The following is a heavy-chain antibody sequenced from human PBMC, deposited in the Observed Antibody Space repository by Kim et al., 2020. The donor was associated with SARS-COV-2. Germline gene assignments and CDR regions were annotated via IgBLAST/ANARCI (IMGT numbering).Heavy chain of an antibody. J-gene: IGHJ4*02. V-gene: IGHV2-5*02. D-gene: IGHD2-15*01. CDR1: GFSLSTSGVG. CDR3: AHRQYCSGGSCSTTFDY. CDR2: IYWDDDK. Sequence: SGPTLVNPTQTLTLTCTFSGFSLSTSGVGVGWIRQPPGKALEWLALIYWDDDKRYSTSLKSRLTITKDTSKNQVVLKMTNMDPVDTATYYCAHRQYCSGGSCSTTFDYWGQGTLVTVSS.